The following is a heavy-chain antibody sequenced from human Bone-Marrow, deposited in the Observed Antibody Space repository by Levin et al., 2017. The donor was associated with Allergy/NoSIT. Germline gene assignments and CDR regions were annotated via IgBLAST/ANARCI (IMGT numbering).Heavy chain of an antibody. CDR2: INRGGTST. J-gene: IGHJ4*02. D-gene: IGHD3-10*01. CDR1: GFAFSNYW. CDR3: ARDPFAYNFGSGSYLDY. Sequence: LSLTCAASGFAFSNYWMHWVRQAPGKGLVWVSRINRGGTSTTYADSVKGRFTISRDNAKNTLYLQMNSLRAEDTAVYYCARDPFAYNFGSGSYLDYWRQGTLVSVSS. V-gene: IGHV3-74*01.